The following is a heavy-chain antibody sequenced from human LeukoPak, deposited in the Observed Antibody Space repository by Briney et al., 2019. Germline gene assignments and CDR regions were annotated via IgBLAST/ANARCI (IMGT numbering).Heavy chain of an antibody. CDR1: GFTFSSYS. J-gene: IGHJ4*02. D-gene: IGHD3-10*01. V-gene: IGHV3-21*01. Sequence: GGSLRLSCAASGFTFSSYSMNWVRQAPGKGLEWVSSISSSSSYIYYADSVKGRFTISRDNAKNSLYLQMNSLRAEDTAVYYCARYSYGSGGYGDWGQGTLVTVSS. CDR3: ARYSYGSGGYGD. CDR2: ISSSSSYI.